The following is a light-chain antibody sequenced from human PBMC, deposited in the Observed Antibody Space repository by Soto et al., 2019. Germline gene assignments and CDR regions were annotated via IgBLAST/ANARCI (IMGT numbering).Light chain of an antibody. Sequence: QSALTQPRSVSGSPGQSVTISCTGTSSDVGRYNSVSWYQQHPGKAPKLMIYEVSNRPSGVSNRFSGSKSGNTASLTISGLQAEDEADYYCSSYTSSSTLVFGTGTKVTVL. V-gene: IGLV2-14*01. J-gene: IGLJ1*01. CDR2: EVS. CDR3: SSYTSSSTLV. CDR1: SSDVGRYNS.